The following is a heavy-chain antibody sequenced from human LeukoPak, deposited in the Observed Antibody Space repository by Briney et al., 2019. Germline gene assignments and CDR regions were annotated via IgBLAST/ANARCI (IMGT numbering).Heavy chain of an antibody. D-gene: IGHD3-9*01. CDR1: GYTFTGYY. CDR3: ARVSDWLLHYYDY. J-gene: IGHJ4*02. CDR2: INPNSGGT. V-gene: IGHV1-2*02. Sequence: ASVKVSCKASGYTFTGYYMHWVRQAPGQGLEWMGWINPNSGGTNYAQKFQGRVTMTRDTPISTAYMELSRLRSDDTAVYYCARVSDWLLHYYDYWGQGTLVTVSS.